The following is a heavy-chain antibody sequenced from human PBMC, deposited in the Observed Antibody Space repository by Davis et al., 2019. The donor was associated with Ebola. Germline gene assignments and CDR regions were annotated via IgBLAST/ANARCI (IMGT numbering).Heavy chain of an antibody. CDR2: IYYRGST. V-gene: IGHV4-61*01. D-gene: IGHD2/OR15-2a*01. Sequence: MPSETLSLTCSVSGAFVINDTFHWTWIRQSPGKGLEWLGYIYYRGSTNYNPSLRNRVTISVDSSKNLFSLILTSVTAADTAVYYCARVHEYTAYFHFDPWGQGILVTVSS. CDR3: ARVHEYTAYFHFDP. CDR1: GAFVINDTFH. J-gene: IGHJ5*02.